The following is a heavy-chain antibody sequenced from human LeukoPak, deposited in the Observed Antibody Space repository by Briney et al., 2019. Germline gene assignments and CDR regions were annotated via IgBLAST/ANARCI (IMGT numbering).Heavy chain of an antibody. V-gene: IGHV1-18*01. CDR1: GYTFTSYG. J-gene: IGHJ6*02. D-gene: IGHD3-22*01. CDR2: ISAYNGNT. CDR3: ARDGYYDSSGYNHYGMDV. Sequence: GASVKVSCKASGYTFTSYGIGWVRQAPGQGLEWMGWISAYNGNTNYAQKLQGRVTMTTDTSTSTAYMELRSLRSDDTAVYYCARDGYYDSSGYNHYGMDVWGQGTTVTVSS.